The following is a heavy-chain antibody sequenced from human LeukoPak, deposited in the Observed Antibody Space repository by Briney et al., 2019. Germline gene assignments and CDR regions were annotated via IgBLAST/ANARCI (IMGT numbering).Heavy chain of an antibody. CDR1: GFTFSDHA. V-gene: IGHV3-72*01. J-gene: IGHJ4*02. CDR2: IRNKANSYTT. D-gene: IGHD1-26*01. CDR3: TRLVGAND. Sequence: GGSLRLSCAASGFTFSDHAMDWVRQAPGRGLEWVGRIRNKANSYTTEYAASVQGRFTVSRDDSKNSLYLQMNSMKTEDTAVYYCTRLVGANDWGQGTLVTVSS.